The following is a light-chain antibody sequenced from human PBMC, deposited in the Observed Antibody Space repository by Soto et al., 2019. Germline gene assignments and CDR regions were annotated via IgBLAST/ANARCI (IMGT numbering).Light chain of an antibody. Sequence: QSVLTQPPSASGTPGQRVTISCSGDTSNIGSNFVYWYRQLPGTAPKLLIYRNDQRPSGVPDRFSGSRPGTSASLAIDGLRSEDEAEYYCAAWDDSLSGVVFGGGTKVTVL. CDR1: TSNIGSNF. CDR3: AAWDDSLSGVV. V-gene: IGLV1-47*01. CDR2: RND. J-gene: IGLJ2*01.